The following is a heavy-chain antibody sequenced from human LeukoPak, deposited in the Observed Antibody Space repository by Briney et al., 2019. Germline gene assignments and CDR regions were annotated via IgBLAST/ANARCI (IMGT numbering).Heavy chain of an antibody. V-gene: IGHV3-9*01. CDR3: ARRWGSYRYFDY. J-gene: IGHJ4*02. Sequence: GGSLRLSCVASGFIFNDYAIHWVRQAPGKGLEWVSGISWNSGSIGYAESVEGRFTISRDNAENSLYLQTNSLRAEDTALYFCARRWGSYRYFDYWGQGTLVTVSS. CDR2: ISWNSGSI. D-gene: IGHD3-16*02. CDR1: GFIFNDYA.